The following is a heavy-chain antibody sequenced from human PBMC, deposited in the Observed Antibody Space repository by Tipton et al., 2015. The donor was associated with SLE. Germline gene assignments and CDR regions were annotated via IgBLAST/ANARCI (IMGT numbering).Heavy chain of an antibody. Sequence: QLVQSGAEGKKPGASVKVSCKASGYTFTSYAMHWVRQAPGQRLERMGWINAGNGNTKYSQKFQGRVTITRDTSASTAYMELSSLRSEDTAVYYCARDPPDSFCSGGSCSNWFDPWGQGTLVTVSS. CDR3: ARDPPDSFCSGGSCSNWFDP. V-gene: IGHV1-3*01. D-gene: IGHD2-15*01. J-gene: IGHJ5*02. CDR2: INAGNGNT. CDR1: GYTFTSYA.